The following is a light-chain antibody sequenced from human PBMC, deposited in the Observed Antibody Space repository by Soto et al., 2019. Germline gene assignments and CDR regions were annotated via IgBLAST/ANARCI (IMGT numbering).Light chain of an antibody. CDR1: SSDVGGYNY. CDR2: EVS. Sequence: QAVVTQPASVSGSPGQSITISCTGTSSDVGGYNYVSWYQQHPGKAPKLMIYEVSNRPSGVSNRFSGSKSGNTASLTISGLQAEDEADYYCSSYTSTSIRVFGTGTKVTVL. J-gene: IGLJ1*01. CDR3: SSYTSTSIRV. V-gene: IGLV2-14*01.